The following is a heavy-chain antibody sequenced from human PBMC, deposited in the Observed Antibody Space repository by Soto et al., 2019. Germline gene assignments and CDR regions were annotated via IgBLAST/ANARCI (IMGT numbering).Heavy chain of an antibody. CDR1: GGSISSSNW. D-gene: IGHD3-10*01. J-gene: IGHJ6*02. CDR3: ARDRHRARGVYYYYGMDV. CDR2: IYHSGST. V-gene: IGHV4-4*02. Sequence: SETLSLTCAVSGGSISSSNWWSWVRQPPGKGLEWIGEIYHSGSTNYNPSLKSRVTISVDKSKNQFSLKLSSVTAADTAVYYCARDRHRARGVYYYYGMDVWGQGTKVTVSS.